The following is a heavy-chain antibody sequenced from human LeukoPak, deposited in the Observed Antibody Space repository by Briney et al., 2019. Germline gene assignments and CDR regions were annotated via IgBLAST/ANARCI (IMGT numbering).Heavy chain of an antibody. Sequence: SETLSLTCTVSGGSISSYYWSWIRQPAGKGLEWIGRIYTSETTNYNPSLKSRVTMSVDTSKNQFSLKLSSVTAADTAVYFCARALLSYSYILTGYYKHPIDAFDIWGQGTKVTVSS. CDR1: GGSISSYY. D-gene: IGHD3-9*01. V-gene: IGHV4-4*07. CDR2: IYTSETT. J-gene: IGHJ3*02. CDR3: ARALLSYSYILTGYYKHPIDAFDI.